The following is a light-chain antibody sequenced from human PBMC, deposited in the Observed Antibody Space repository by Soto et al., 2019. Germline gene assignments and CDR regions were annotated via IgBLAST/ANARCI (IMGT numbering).Light chain of an antibody. CDR1: SSDVGAYNH. V-gene: IGLV2-14*01. CDR3: SSYTSTNTLV. J-gene: IGLJ2*01. CDR2: DVS. Sequence: QSVLIQPASVSGSPGQSITISCTGTSSDVGAYNHVSWYQQHPGKAPKLMIYDVSNRPSGVSNRSSGSKSGNTASLTISGLQTQDESEYHCSSYTSTNTLVFDGETNLTVL.